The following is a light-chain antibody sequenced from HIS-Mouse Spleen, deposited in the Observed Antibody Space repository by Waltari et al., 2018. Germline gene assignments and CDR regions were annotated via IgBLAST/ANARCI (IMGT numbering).Light chain of an antibody. J-gene: IGLJ2*01. CDR2: EGS. Sequence: QSALTQPASVSGSPGQSITISCTGTSSDVGSYNLVSWYQQHQGKAPKLMIYEGSKRPSVVSTRFSCSTSCTTASLTISGLQAEDEADYYCCSYAGSSTFVVFGGGTKLTVL. V-gene: IGLV2-23*01. CDR3: CSYAGSSTFVV. CDR1: SSDVGSYNL.